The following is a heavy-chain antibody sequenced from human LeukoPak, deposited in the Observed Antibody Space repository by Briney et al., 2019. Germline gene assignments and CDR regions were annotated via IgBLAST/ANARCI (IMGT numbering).Heavy chain of an antibody. V-gene: IGHV4-59*01. D-gene: IGHD5-12*01. Sequence: TSETLSLTCTVPGGSLSSYYWSWIRQPPGKGLEWVGYIYYSGSTNYNPSLKSRVTISVDTSKNQFSLKLSSVTAADTAVYYCARVEEWLRLDYWGQGTLVTVSS. CDR3: ARVEEWLRLDY. CDR1: GGSLSSYY. CDR2: IYYSGST. J-gene: IGHJ4*02.